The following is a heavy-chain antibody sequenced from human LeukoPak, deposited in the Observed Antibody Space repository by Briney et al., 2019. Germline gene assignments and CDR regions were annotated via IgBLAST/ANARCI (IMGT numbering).Heavy chain of an antibody. CDR1: GFTFSSYG. Sequence: GGSLRLSCAASGFTFSSYGMHWVRQAPGKGLEWVAVISYDGTNKYYADSVKGRFTISRDNSKSTLYLQMNSLRAEDTAVYYCAKDASPTVTTAYWYFDLWGRGTLVTVSS. D-gene: IGHD4-17*01. CDR2: ISYDGTNK. CDR3: AKDASPTVTTAYWYFDL. V-gene: IGHV3-30*18. J-gene: IGHJ2*01.